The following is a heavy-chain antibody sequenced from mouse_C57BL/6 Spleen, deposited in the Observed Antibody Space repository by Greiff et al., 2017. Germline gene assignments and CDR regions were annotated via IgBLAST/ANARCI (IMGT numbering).Heavy chain of an antibody. CDR2: IYPSDSET. CDR1: GYTFTSYW. V-gene: IGHV1-61*01. J-gene: IGHJ2*01. Sequence: QVQLQQPGAELVRPGSSVKLSCKASGYTFTSYWMAWVKQRPGQGLEWIGNIYPSDSETHYNQKFKDKATLTVDKSSSTAYMQLSSLTSEDSAVYYCARQGIYYYGSSLRFWGQGTTLTVSS. D-gene: IGHD1-1*01. CDR3: ARQGIYYYGSSLRF.